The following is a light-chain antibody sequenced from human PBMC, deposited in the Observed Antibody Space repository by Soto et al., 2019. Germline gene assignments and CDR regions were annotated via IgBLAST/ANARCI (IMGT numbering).Light chain of an antibody. J-gene: IGKJ4*01. CDR3: QQYNTYPLT. CDR2: KAT. CDR1: ESISSW. V-gene: IGKV1-5*03. Sequence: DIQMTQSPSTLSASVGDRVSITCRASESISSWLAWYQQKPGKAPKILINKATNLESGVPSRFSGSGSGTEFTLTLSSLQPDDFATYYCQQYNTYPLTFRGGTKVEIK.